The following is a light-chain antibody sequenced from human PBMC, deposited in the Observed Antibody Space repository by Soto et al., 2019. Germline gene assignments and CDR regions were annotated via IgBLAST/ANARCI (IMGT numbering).Light chain of an antibody. CDR3: GTWDISLRAVV. Sequence: QSVLTQPPSMSAAPGQKVTISYSENSSNIGSNYVSWYHQLPGTAPKLLIYDNNKRPSGIPDRFFGSKSGTSATLGITELQTGDEADYYCGTWDISLRAVVFGGGTKVTVL. CDR1: SSNIGSNY. J-gene: IGLJ2*01. CDR2: DNN. V-gene: IGLV1-51*01.